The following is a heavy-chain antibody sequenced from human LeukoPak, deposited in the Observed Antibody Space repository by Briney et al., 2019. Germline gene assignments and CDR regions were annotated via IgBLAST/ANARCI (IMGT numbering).Heavy chain of an antibody. CDR3: AREMNDRELDFFYGMDV. D-gene: IGHD1-1*01. CDR1: GFTFTSYT. J-gene: IGHJ6*02. V-gene: IGHV3-21*01. CDR2: ISSSSSDI. Sequence: PGGSLRLSCATSGFTFTSYTMNWVRQAPGKGLEWVSSISSSSSDISYADSVKGRFAISRDNAKNLVYVQMSSLRAEDTAVYFCAREMNDRELDFFYGMDVWGQGTTVTVSS.